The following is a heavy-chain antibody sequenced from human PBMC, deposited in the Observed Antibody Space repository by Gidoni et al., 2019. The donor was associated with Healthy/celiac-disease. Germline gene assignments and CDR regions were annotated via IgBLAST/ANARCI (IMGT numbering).Heavy chain of an antibody. CDR3: ASTDNYYDSSGYLSTRDY. CDR1: GFTVSSNY. J-gene: IGHJ4*02. Sequence: EVQLVESGGGLVQPGGSLRLSCAASGFTVSSNYMSWVRQAPGKGLEWVSVIYSGGSTYYADSVKGRFTISRDNSKNTLYLQMNSLRAEDTAVYYCASTDNYYDSSGYLSTRDYWGQGTLVTVSS. CDR2: IYSGGST. V-gene: IGHV3-66*01. D-gene: IGHD3-22*01.